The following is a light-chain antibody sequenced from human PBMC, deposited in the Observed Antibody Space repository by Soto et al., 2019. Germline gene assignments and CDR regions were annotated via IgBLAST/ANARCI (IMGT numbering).Light chain of an antibody. Sequence: DIVMTQSPLSLPVMPGEPASISCRSSQSLLHSNGYKFLDWYLQRPGQSPQLLIYLVSNRSSGVPDRFSGSGSGTDFTLKISRVEAEDVGVYYCMQALQSPRTFGQGTKVEIK. CDR3: MQALQSPRT. V-gene: IGKV2-28*01. CDR2: LVS. J-gene: IGKJ1*01. CDR1: QSLLHSNGYKF.